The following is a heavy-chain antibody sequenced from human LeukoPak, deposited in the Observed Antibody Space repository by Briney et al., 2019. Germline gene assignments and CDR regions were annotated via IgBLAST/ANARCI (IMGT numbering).Heavy chain of an antibody. J-gene: IGHJ4*02. Sequence: GGSLRLSCAASGFIFSNSWMSWVRQAPGKGLEWVANIEHDGSEKYYMDSVKGRFTIFRDNAENSLYLQMNNLRAEDTAVYYCARDDPRVGATETDWGQGTLVTVSS. D-gene: IGHD1-26*01. CDR1: GFIFSNSW. CDR2: IEHDGSEK. CDR3: ARDDPRVGATETD. V-gene: IGHV3-7*01.